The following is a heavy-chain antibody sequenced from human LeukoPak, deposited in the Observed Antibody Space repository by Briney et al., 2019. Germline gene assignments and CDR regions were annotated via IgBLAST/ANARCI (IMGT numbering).Heavy chain of an antibody. CDR3: ARGIDYYGSGSYLDP. CDR2: ISSSSSHI. V-gene: IGHV3-21*01. CDR1: GFTFSSFN. Sequence: GGSLRLSCAASGFTFSSFNMNWVRQAPGKGLEWVSSISSSSSHIYYADSVKGRFTISRDNSKNTLYLQMNSLRAEDTAVYYCARGIDYYGSGSYLDPWGQGTLVTVSS. D-gene: IGHD3-10*01. J-gene: IGHJ5*02.